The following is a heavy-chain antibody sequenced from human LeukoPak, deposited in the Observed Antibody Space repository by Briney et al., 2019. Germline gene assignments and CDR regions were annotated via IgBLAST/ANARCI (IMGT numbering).Heavy chain of an antibody. CDR1: GFTFTSSA. V-gene: IGHV1-58*01. Sequence: ASVKVSCKASGFTFTSSAVQWVRQARGQRLEWIGWIVVGSGNTNYAQKFQERVTITRDMSTSTAYMELNSLRAEDTAVYYCARDRPVVTPSVGIDYWGQGTLVTVSS. CDR2: IVVGSGNT. D-gene: IGHD4-23*01. CDR3: ARDRPVVTPSVGIDY. J-gene: IGHJ4*02.